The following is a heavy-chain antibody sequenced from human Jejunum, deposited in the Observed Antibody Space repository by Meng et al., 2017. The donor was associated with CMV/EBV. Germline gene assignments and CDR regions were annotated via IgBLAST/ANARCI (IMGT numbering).Heavy chain of an antibody. V-gene: IGHV3-72*01. CDR3: ARDRRGYPDY. Sequence: CAASGFSFSAYYMDWVRQAPGTGLEWVGRIKIQANSYATDYAASVKGRFTISRDDSKNSLYLQMNSLKTEDTAVYYCARDRRGYPDYWGQGTLVTVSS. CDR1: GFSFSAYY. D-gene: IGHD2-15*01. CDR2: IKIQANSYAT. J-gene: IGHJ4*02.